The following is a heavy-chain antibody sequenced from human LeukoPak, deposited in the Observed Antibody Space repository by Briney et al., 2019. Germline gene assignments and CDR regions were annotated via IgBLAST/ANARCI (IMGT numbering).Heavy chain of an antibody. CDR3: ARGGYGDYRAYWYFDL. J-gene: IGHJ2*01. V-gene: IGHV4-38-2*02. D-gene: IGHD4-17*01. Sequence: SETLSLTCTVSGYSISSGYYWGWIRQPPGKGLEWIGSIYHSGSTYYNPSLKSRVTISVDTSKNQFSLKLSSVTAADTAVYYCARGGYGDYRAYWYFDLWGRGTLVTVSS. CDR1: GYSISSGYY. CDR2: IYHSGST.